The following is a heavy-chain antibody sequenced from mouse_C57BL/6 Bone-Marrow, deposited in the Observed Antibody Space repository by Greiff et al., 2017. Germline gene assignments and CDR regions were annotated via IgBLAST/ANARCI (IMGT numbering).Heavy chain of an antibody. Sequence: EVMLVESGGGLVKPGGSLKLSCAASGFTFSSYAMSWVRQTPEKRLEWVATISDGGSYTSYPDNVKGRFTISRDNAKNNLYLQMSHLKSEDTAMYYCARDGETAQAFYAMDYWGQGTSVTVSS. CDR3: ARDGETAQAFYAMDY. CDR1: GFTFSSYA. CDR2: ISDGGSYT. D-gene: IGHD3-2*02. J-gene: IGHJ4*01. V-gene: IGHV5-4*01.